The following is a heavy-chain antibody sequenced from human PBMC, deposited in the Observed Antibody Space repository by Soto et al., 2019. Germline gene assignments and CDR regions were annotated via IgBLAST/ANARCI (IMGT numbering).Heavy chain of an antibody. Sequence: ASVKVSCKASGDTFTNYGISWVRQAPGQGLEWMGWISAYNGNTNYAQRFQGRVTLTTDTSTSTAYMDLRTLSSDDTAVYYCARNGYFHDPAGTYNSFVPWGQGTLVTVSS. J-gene: IGHJ5*02. CDR2: ISAYNGNT. CDR1: GDTFTNYG. D-gene: IGHD6-13*01. CDR3: ARNGYFHDPAGTYNSFVP. V-gene: IGHV1-18*04.